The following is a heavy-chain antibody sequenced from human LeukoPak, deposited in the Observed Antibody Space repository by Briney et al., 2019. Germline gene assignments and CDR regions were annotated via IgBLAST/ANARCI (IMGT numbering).Heavy chain of an antibody. CDR3: ARDHGWSADF. D-gene: IGHD2-15*01. V-gene: IGHV3-7*03. CDR1: GFTFSRHW. Sequence: GGSLRLSRAASGFTFSRHWMYWVRQAPGKGLEWVANIKQDGSAKPYVDSVKGRFTISRDNAKNSLFLQMNSLRAEDTAVYYCARDHGWSADFWGQGTLVTVSS. CDR2: IKQDGSAK. J-gene: IGHJ4*02.